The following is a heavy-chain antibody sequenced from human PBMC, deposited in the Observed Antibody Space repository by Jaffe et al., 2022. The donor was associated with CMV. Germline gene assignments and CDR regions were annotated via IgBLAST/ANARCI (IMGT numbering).Heavy chain of an antibody. CDR2: INHSGST. Sequence: QVQLQQWGAGLLKPSETLSLTCAVYGGSFSGYYWSWIRQPPGKGLEWIGEINHSGSTNYNPSLKSRVTISVDTSKNQFSLKLSSVTAADTAVYYCAILGYCSSTSCRSYYYYYYMDVWGKGTTVTVSS. J-gene: IGHJ6*03. V-gene: IGHV4-34*01. D-gene: IGHD2-2*01. CDR1: GGSFSGYY. CDR3: AILGYCSSTSCRSYYYYYYMDV.